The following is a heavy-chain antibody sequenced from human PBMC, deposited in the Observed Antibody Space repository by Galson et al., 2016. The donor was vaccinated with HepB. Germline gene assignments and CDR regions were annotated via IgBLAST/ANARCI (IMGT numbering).Heavy chain of an antibody. Sequence: SLRLSCAASGFTFSHFGMHWVRQAPGKGLEWLAVVWYDGSNEYYADSVRGRFTISRDNSKNTLYLQTNCLRVEDTAGYYCARDGLGGGYDFGGRGHYYYYYGMDVWAQGPRSPSPQ. D-gene: IGHD5-12*01. V-gene: IGHV3-33*01. CDR3: ARDGLGGGYDFGGRGHYYYYYGMDV. CDR2: VWYDGSNE. J-gene: IGHJ6*04. CDR1: GFTFSHFG.